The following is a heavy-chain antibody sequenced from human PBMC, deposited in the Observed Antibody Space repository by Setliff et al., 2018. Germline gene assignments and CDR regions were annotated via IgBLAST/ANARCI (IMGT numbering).Heavy chain of an antibody. CDR1: GYTFTGYY. Sequence: ASVKVSCKASGYTFTGYYMHWVRQAPGQGLEWVGRINPSGGSTSYAQKFQGRVTMTRDTSTSTVYMELSSLRSEDTAVYYCAGTYYNFWSALDYYYYGMDVWGQGTTVTVSS. J-gene: IGHJ6*02. CDR2: INPSGGST. V-gene: IGHV1-46*01. CDR3: AGTYYNFWSALDYYYYGMDV. D-gene: IGHD3-3*01.